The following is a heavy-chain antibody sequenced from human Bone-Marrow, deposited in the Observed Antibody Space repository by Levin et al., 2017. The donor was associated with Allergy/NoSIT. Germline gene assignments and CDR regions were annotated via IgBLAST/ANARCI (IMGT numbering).Heavy chain of an antibody. J-gene: IGHJ5*02. CDR1: GFNFNIYG. CDR2: ISGYNGNT. Sequence: ASVEVSCKASGFNFNIYGFIWVRQAPGQGLEWMGWISGYNGNTDYAQNLQGRVSMTTDTSTSTVYMELRNLRSDDTAVYYCARVFYFESSGYYYPWGQGTLVTVSS. D-gene: IGHD3-22*01. CDR3: ARVFYFESSGYYYP. V-gene: IGHV1-18*01.